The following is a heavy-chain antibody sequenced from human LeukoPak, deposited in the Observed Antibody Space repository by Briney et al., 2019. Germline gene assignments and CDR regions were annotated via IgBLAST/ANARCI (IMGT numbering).Heavy chain of an antibody. V-gene: IGHV3-21*01. Sequence: GGSLRLSCTASGFTFSSYSMNWVRQAPGKGLEWVSSISSSSSCIYYADSVKGRFTISRDNAKNSLYLQMNSLRAEDTAVYYCARDRPFYYDSSGYRGGPSSILGLNWFDPWGQGTLVTVSS. J-gene: IGHJ5*02. D-gene: IGHD3-22*01. CDR3: ARDRPFYYDSSGYRGGPSSILGLNWFDP. CDR2: ISSSSSCI. CDR1: GFTFSSYS.